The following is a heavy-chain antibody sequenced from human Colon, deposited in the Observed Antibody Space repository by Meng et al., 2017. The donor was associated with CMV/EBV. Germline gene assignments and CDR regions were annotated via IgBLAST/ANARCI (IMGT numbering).Heavy chain of an antibody. CDR2: IYSGGSST. V-gene: IGHV3-23*03. Sequence: GESLKISCAASGFTFSSYAMSWVRQAPGKGLEWVSVIYSGGSSTYYADSVKGRFTISRDNSKNTLYLQMNSLRAEDTAVYYCAKDRAYCGSFSCSPNYFDGWGQGNLVTVSS. J-gene: IGHJ4*02. CDR3: AKDRAYCGSFSCSPNYFDG. CDR1: GFTFSSYA. D-gene: IGHD2-21*01.